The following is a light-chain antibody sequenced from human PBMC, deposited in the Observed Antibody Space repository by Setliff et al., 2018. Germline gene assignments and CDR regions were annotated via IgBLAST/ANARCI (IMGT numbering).Light chain of an antibody. J-gene: IGLJ2*01. CDR3: SSYTTSSLRV. Sequence: QSALTQPASMSGSPGQSITISCTGTSSDIGAYTYVSCYQQHPGKAPKLLISNVSNRPSGVSHRFSGSKSGNTASLTISWLQAEDEADYYCSSYTTSSLRVFGGGTK. CDR1: SSDIGAYTY. V-gene: IGLV2-14*03. CDR2: NVS.